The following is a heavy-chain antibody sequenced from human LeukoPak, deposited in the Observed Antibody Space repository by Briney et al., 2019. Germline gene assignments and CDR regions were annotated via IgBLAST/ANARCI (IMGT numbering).Heavy chain of an antibody. CDR1: GYTFTGYY. V-gene: IGHV1-2*02. J-gene: IGHJ4*02. CDR3: ARVSGSYSPPDY. CDR2: INPNSGGT. Sequence: ASVKVPCKASGYTFTGYYMHWVRQAPGQGLEWMGWINPNSGGTNYAQKFQGRVTMTRDTSISTAYMELSRLRSDDTAVYYCARVSGSYSPPDYWGQGTLVTVSS. D-gene: IGHD1-26*01.